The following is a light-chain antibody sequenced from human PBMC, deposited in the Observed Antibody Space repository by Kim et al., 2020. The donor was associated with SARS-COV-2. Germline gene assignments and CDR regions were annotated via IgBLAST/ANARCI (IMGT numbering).Light chain of an antibody. V-gene: IGKV1-5*03. J-gene: IGKJ2*01. CDR1: QSISSW. CDR2: KAS. Sequence: DIKMTQSPSILSASVGDRVTITCRASQSISSWLAWYQQKPGKAPKLLISKASDLEGGVPSRFSGRGSGTEFTLTINTLQPDDFATYSCQQYDSHPYTFGQGTKLEI. CDR3: QQYDSHPYT.